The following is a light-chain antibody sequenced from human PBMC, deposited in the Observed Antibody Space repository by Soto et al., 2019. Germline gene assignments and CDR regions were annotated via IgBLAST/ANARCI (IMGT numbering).Light chain of an antibody. CDR3: QQYNNWSYT. CDR1: QSVSSN. J-gene: IGKJ2*01. CDR2: GAS. V-gene: IGKV3-15*01. Sequence: EIVMTQSPATLSVSPGERATLSCRASQSVSSNLAWYQQKPGQAPRLLIYGASTRPTGIPARFRGSGSGTEFTLTISSLQAEDFAVYYCQQYNNWSYTFGQGTKLEIK.